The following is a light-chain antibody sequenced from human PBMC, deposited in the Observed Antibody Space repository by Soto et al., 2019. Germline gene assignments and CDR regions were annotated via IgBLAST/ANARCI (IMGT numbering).Light chain of an antibody. V-gene: IGKV2-40*01. J-gene: IGKJ2*01. CDR3: MQRRELPYT. CDR1: QSLLDSHDGNTY. CDR2: TRS. Sequence: IVMTQPLLSMPVTPGEPASISCRSSQSLLDSHDGNTYLDGYLQKPGQYTQLLISTRSYRASRVTDRFIGSWSGPDFTLKSSRVEADDVGVYDGMQRRELPYTFGQGTKLEIK.